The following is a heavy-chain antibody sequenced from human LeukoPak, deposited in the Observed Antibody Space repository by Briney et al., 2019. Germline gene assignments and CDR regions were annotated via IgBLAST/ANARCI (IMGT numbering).Heavy chain of an antibody. CDR2: FDPEDGET. CDR3: AALPPAPQGYCSSTSCYTDWYFDL. J-gene: IGHJ2*01. Sequence: GASVKVSCKVSGYTLTELSMHWVRQAPGKGLEWMGGFDPEDGETIYAQKFQGRVTMTEDTSTDTAYMELSSLRSEDTAVYYCAALPPAPQGYCSSTSCYTDWYFDLWGRGTLVTVSS. D-gene: IGHD2-2*02. V-gene: IGHV1-24*01. CDR1: GYTLTELS.